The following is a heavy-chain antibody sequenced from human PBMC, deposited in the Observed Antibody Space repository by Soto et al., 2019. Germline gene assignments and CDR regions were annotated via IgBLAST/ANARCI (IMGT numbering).Heavy chain of an antibody. J-gene: IGHJ4*02. CDR3: SAMNSSGYFFDF. CDR2: VLDDGSDK. V-gene: IGHV3-30*14. D-gene: IGHD3-22*01. Sequence: QVQLVESGGGVVQPGRSLRLSCLASGLTFSTYNLHWVRQAPGKGLEWVALVLDDGSDKFFADSVKGRFTISRDNFKIALYLHMNSLRTEDTAVYYCSAMNSSGYFFDFWGQGTLVTVSS. CDR1: GLTFSTYN.